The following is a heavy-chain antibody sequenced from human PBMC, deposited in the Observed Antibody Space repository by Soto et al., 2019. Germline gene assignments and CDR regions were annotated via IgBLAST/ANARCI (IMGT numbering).Heavy chain of an antibody. D-gene: IGHD3-3*01. CDR3: ARSYGFVLRPSYYYYGMDV. V-gene: IGHV4-30-4*02. CDR2: IYYSGNT. Sequence: SETLSLTCSVSGGSISSGYYYWSWIRQPPGKGLEWIGNIYYSGNTYYNPSLKSRLIISVDTSKNQFSLKLSSVTAADTAVYYCARSYGFVLRPSYYYYGMDVWGQGTTVTVSS. CDR1: GGSISSGYYY. J-gene: IGHJ6*02.